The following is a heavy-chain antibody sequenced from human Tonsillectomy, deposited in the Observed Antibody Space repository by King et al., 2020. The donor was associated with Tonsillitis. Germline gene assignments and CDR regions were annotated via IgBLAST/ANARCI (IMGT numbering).Heavy chain of an antibody. Sequence: VQLVESGGGLVKPGGSLRLSCAASGFTFSSYSMNWVRQAPGKGLEWVSSISSSSSYKNYADSVKGRFTISRDNAKNSLYLQMNSLRAEDTAVYYCARASTYSSSWYYFDYWGQGTPVTVSS. J-gene: IGHJ4*02. D-gene: IGHD6-13*01. V-gene: IGHV3-21*01. CDR1: GFTFSSYS. CDR3: ARASTYSSSWYYFDY. CDR2: ISSSSSYK.